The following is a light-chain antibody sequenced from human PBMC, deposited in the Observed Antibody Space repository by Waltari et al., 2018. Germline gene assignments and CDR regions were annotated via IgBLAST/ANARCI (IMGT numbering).Light chain of an antibody. Sequence: QSALTQPRSVSGSPGQSVTISCTGTGGAVRGSSYVSWYQQHPGKAPKLIIYDIYKRLSGVPDRFSGSKSDNTASLTISGLQAEDEADFFCCAFAATPLFGGGTKLTVL. J-gene: IGLJ3*02. V-gene: IGLV2-11*01. CDR1: GGAVRGSSY. CDR3: CAFAATPL. CDR2: DIY.